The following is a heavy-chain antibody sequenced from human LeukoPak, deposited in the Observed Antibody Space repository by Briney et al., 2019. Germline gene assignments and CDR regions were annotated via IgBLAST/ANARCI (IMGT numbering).Heavy chain of an antibody. V-gene: IGHV3-53*01. CDR1: GFTVSSNY. J-gene: IGHJ3*02. Sequence: GGSLRLSCAASGFTVSSNYMSWVRQAPGKWLEWVSVIYSGGSTYYADSVKGRFTISRDNSKNTLYLQMNSLRAEDTAVYYCARVVWGTYYDILTGWGAFDIWGQGTMVTVSS. D-gene: IGHD3-9*01. CDR3: ARVVWGTYYDILTGWGAFDI. CDR2: IYSGGST.